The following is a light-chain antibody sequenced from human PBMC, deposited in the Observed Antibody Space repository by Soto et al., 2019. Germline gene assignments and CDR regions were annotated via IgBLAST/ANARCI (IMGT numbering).Light chain of an antibody. CDR1: QDITNS. CDR2: DAS. Sequence: DILMTQSPSSLSASVGDRVTITCQASQDITNSLNWYQQKPGKAPNLLIFDASNLDAGVPSRFSGSGSGTYFTFTIHSLQPEDVATYYCQQYDHLSLTFGGGTKVEIK. CDR3: QQYDHLSLT. J-gene: IGKJ4*01. V-gene: IGKV1-33*01.